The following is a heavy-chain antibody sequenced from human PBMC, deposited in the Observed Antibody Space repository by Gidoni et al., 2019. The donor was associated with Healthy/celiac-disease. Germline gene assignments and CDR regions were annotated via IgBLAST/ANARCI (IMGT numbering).Heavy chain of an antibody. CDR2: IYTSGST. CDR3: AREEGGMDV. Sequence: RIYTSGSTNYNPSLKSRVTISVDTSKNQFSLKLSSVTAADTAVYYCAREEGGMDVWGQGTTVTVSS. V-gene: IGHV4-61*02. J-gene: IGHJ6*02.